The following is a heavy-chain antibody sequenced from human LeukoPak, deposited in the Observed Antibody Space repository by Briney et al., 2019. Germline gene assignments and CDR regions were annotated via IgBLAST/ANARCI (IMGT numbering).Heavy chain of an antibody. V-gene: IGHV1-3*01. Sequence: GASVKVSCKASGYTFTSYAMHWVRQAPGQRLEWMGWINAGNGNTKYSQKFQGRVTITRDTSASTAYMELSSLGSEDTAVYYCARDKAVADFDYWGQGTLVTASS. CDR1: GYTFTSYA. D-gene: IGHD6-19*01. CDR3: ARDKAVADFDY. CDR2: INAGNGNT. J-gene: IGHJ4*02.